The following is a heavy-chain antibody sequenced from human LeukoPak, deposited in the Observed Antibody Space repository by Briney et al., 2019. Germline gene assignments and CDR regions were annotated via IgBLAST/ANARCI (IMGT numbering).Heavy chain of an antibody. CDR2: IYYSGST. CDR1: GGSISSYY. Sequence: PSETLSLTCTVSGGSISSYYWSWIRQPPGKGLEWIGYIYYSGSTNYNPSLKSRVTISVDTSKNQFSLKLSSVTAADTAVYYCARGYDTRWGMDVWGQGTTVTVSS. CDR3: ARGYDTRWGMDV. D-gene: IGHD3-9*01. J-gene: IGHJ6*02. V-gene: IGHV4-59*01.